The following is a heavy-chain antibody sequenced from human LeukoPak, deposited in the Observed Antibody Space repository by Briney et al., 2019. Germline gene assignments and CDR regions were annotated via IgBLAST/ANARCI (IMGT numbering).Heavy chain of an antibody. J-gene: IGHJ6*03. CDR2: IYYSGST. V-gene: IGHV4-59*01. CDR3: ARGIAAAGSDYYYYYMDV. D-gene: IGHD6-13*01. Sequence: PSETLSLTCTVSGGSISIYYWSWIRQPPGKGLEWIGYIYYSGSTNYNPSLKSRVTISVDTSKNQFSLKLSSVTAADTAVYYCARGIAAAGSDYYYYYMDVWGKGTTVTVSS. CDR1: GGSISIYY.